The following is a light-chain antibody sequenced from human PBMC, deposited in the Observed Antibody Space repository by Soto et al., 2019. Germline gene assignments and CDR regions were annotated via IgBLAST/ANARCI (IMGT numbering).Light chain of an antibody. J-gene: IGKJ1*01. CDR3: QQYSDSPPT. CDR1: QSVSSSY. CDR2: GAS. Sequence: EIVLTQSPGTLYLSPVERATLSCRASQSVSSSYLAWYQQKPGQAPRLLIYGASSRATGIPDRFSGSGSGTDFTLTISRLEPEDFAVYYCQQYSDSPPTFGQGTKVDIK. V-gene: IGKV3-20*01.